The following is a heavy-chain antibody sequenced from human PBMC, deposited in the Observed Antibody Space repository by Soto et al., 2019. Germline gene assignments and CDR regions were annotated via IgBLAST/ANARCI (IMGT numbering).Heavy chain of an antibody. CDR2: ISAYNGNT. V-gene: IGHV1-18*01. J-gene: IGHJ4*02. CDR1: GYTFTSDG. D-gene: IGHD2-8*01. CDR3: ARNVLYCSNGVCFRTNYFDY. Sequence: AAVKLSYKASGYTFTSDGISWLRHAPRQGVEWMGWISAYNGNTNYAQKLQGRVTVTTDTSTSTAYMELSSLRSDDTAVYYCARNVLYCSNGVCFRTNYFDYWGQGTLVTVSS.